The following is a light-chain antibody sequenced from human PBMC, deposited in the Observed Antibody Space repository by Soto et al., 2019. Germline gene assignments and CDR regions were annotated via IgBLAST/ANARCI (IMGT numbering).Light chain of an antibody. CDR1: QSIGID. CDR3: HQYGSSSWT. V-gene: IGKV3-20*01. CDR2: GAT. J-gene: IGKJ1*01. Sequence: EIVMTQSADSLCVCPGEGGSLXCRASQSIGIDLAWYQQNVGRAPRLLISGATSRAHGTPDRFSGTGSGTDFSRTISRLEPEDFAVYYGHQYGSSSWTFGQGTKVDI.